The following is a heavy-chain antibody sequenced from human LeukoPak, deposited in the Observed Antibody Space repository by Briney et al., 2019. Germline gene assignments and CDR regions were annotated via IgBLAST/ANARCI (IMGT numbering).Heavy chain of an antibody. D-gene: IGHD5-12*01. J-gene: IGHJ3*02. V-gene: IGHV3-30*04. CDR3: ARDPVWQVDLSPYHAFDI. CDR2: ISYDGSNK. CDR1: GFTFSRYA. Sequence: GGSLRLSCAASGFTFSRYAMHGVRQTRGRGRAGVTVISYDGSNKYYADSVKGRFTISRDNSKNALYLQMNSLSADDTAVYYCARDPVWQVDLSPYHAFDIWGQGTMVTVPS.